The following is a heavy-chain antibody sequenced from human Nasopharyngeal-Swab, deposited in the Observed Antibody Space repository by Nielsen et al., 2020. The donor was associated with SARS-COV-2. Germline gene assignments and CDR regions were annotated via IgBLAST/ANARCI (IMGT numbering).Heavy chain of an antibody. CDR3: ARESYSWSWYGPDY. CDR1: GFTLTAYW. D-gene: IGHD1-26*01. J-gene: IGHJ4*02. V-gene: IGHV3-74*03. Sequence: GESLKISCTVSGFTLTAYWMHWLRQPPGKGPVWLSRIDNDGSSTTYADSVRGRFTISRDNARNTLFLQLHSLRAEDTAVYYCARESYSWSWYGPDYWGQGTQVTVSS. CDR2: IDNDGSST.